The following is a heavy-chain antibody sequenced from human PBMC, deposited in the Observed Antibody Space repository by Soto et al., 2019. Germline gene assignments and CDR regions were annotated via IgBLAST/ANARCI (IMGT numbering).Heavy chain of an antibody. D-gene: IGHD2-15*01. Sequence: EEQLLESGGGLIQPGGSLRLACAASGFTFSIYAMTWVRQAPGKGLEWVSSISFSDGGTYYADSVKGRLTISRDNSKNTLLLQMNSLRVEDTAVYYCVKDDRILGRRYFDLWGRGTLVTVSS. J-gene: IGHJ2*01. CDR1: GFTFSIYA. CDR3: VKDDRILGRRYFDL. CDR2: ISFSDGGT. V-gene: IGHV3-23*01.